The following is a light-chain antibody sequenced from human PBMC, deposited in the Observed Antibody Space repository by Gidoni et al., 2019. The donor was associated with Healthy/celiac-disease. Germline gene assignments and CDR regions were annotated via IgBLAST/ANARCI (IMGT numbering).Light chain of an antibody. CDR3: QQYNNWPPLT. V-gene: IGKV3-15*01. CDR2: GAS. CDR1: QSVSSN. Sequence: EIVMTKSPATLSVSPGERATLDCSASQSVSSNLAWYQQKPGKAPRLLIYGASTRATGIPARFSGSGSGTEFTLTISSLQSEDFAVYYCQQYNNWPPLTFGGGTKVEIK. J-gene: IGKJ4*01.